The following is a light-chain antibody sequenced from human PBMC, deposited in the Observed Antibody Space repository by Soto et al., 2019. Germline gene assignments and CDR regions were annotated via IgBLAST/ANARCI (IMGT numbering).Light chain of an antibody. J-gene: IGKJ4*01. V-gene: IGKV3-20*01. CDR1: QSLSSSY. CDR2: GTS. Sequence: EIVLTQSPGTLPLSPGERATLSCRASQSLSSSYLAWYLQKPGQAPRLLIFGTSNKATGVPDRFSGSGSGTDFTLTIARLEPEDFGMYYCQQYATSPLTFGGGTKVDI. CDR3: QQYATSPLT.